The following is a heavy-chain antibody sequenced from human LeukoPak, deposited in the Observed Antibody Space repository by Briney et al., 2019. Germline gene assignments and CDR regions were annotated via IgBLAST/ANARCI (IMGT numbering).Heavy chain of an antibody. CDR1: GGSFSGYY. Sequence: SETLSLTCAVSGGSFSGYYWSWTRQPPGKGLEWIGEINHSGSTNYNPSLRSRVTISVGTSKNQFSLKLSSVTAADTAVYYCARSTLRSGSYYGYWGQGTLVTVSS. V-gene: IGHV4-34*01. J-gene: IGHJ4*02. CDR2: INHSGST. CDR3: ARSTLRSGSYYGY. D-gene: IGHD1-26*01.